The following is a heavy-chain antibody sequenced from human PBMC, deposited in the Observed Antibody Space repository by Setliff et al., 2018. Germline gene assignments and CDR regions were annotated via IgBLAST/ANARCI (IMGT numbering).Heavy chain of an antibody. Sequence: LSLTCTVYGDSLSDYYWSWIRQAPGKGPEWIGSVYYSGYTYYNPSLQSRVTISVDMSTNQFSLKLGSVTAADTAVYYCARERYFDWFFEDWGHGTLVTVSS. CDR1: GDSLSDYY. CDR2: VYYSGYT. V-gene: IGHV4-38-2*02. D-gene: IGHD3-9*01. J-gene: IGHJ4*01. CDR3: ARERYFDWFFED.